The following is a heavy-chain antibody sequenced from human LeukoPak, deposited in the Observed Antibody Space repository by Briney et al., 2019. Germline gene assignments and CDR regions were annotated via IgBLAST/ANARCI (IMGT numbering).Heavy chain of an antibody. Sequence: SETLSLTCAVYGGSFSGYYWSWIRQPPGKGLEWIGEINHSGSTNYNPSLKGRVTISVDTSKNQFSLKLSSVTAADTAVYYCARGRRARYSSSWYYNYFDYWGQGTLVTVSS. J-gene: IGHJ4*02. CDR1: GGSFSGYY. V-gene: IGHV4-34*01. CDR3: ARGRRARYSSSWYYNYFDY. D-gene: IGHD6-13*01. CDR2: INHSGST.